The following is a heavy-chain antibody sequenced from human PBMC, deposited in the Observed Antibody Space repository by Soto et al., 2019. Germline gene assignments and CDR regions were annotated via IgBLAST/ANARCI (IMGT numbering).Heavy chain of an antibody. CDR2: INHSGST. D-gene: IGHD3-3*01. CDR1: GGSFSGYY. CDR3: ARETQRITIFGVVRNGMDV. Sequence: ETLSLTCAVYGGSFSGYYWSWIRQPPGKGLEWIGEINHSGSTNYNPSLKSRVTISVDTSKNQFSLKLSSVTAADTAVYYCARETQRITIFGVVRNGMDVWGQGTTVTVSS. V-gene: IGHV4-34*01. J-gene: IGHJ6*02.